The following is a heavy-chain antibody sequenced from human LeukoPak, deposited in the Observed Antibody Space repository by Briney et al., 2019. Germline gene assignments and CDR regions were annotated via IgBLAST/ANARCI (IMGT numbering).Heavy chain of an antibody. J-gene: IGHJ3*02. Sequence: GGSLRLSCAASGFTFSNYWMHWVRQGPGMGLVWVSRIQSDGSSTDYADSVKGRFTISRDNAKNTLYLQMNSLRVEDTAVYYCARATRSSSYAFDIWGQGTMVTVSS. CDR1: GFTFSNYW. CDR3: ARATRSSSYAFDI. CDR2: IQSDGSST. D-gene: IGHD6-6*01. V-gene: IGHV3-74*01.